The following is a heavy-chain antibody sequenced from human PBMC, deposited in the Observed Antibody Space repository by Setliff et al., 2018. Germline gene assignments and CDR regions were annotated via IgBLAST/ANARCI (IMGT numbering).Heavy chain of an antibody. D-gene: IGHD3-10*01. CDR1: GGSVGPHY. Sequence: PSETLSLTCTVSGGSVGPHYWSWIRQASGKGLEWIGHIFYSDTAKYNPSLESRAAISVDSSKNQFSLKLRSVTAADTAVYYCARDRATVIRGVTSFFYYYMDVWGGGTTVTVSS. V-gene: IGHV4-59*02. CDR2: IFYSDTA. CDR3: ARDRATVIRGVTSFFYYYMDV. J-gene: IGHJ6*03.